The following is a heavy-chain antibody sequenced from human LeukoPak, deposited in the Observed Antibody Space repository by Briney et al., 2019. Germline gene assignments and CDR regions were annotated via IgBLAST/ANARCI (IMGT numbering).Heavy chain of an antibody. D-gene: IGHD1-14*01. Sequence: GGSLRLSCAASGFTFSDYYMSWIRQAPGKGLELVSYISSSGSTIYYADSVKGRFTISRDNAKNSLYLQMNSLRAEDTAVYYCAKTRPGSYFDYWGQGTLVTVSS. CDR1: GFTFSDYY. CDR3: AKTRPGSYFDY. V-gene: IGHV3-11*01. J-gene: IGHJ4*02. CDR2: ISSSGSTI.